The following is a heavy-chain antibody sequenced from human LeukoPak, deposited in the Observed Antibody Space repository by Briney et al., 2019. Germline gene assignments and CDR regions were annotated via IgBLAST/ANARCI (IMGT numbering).Heavy chain of an antibody. V-gene: IGHV4-59*08. D-gene: IGHD3-3*01. J-gene: IGHJ6*02. CDR2: IYYSGST. CDR1: GGSISSYY. CDR3: ARLGFWSGHDYYYGMDV. Sequence: PSETLSLTCTVSGGSISSYYWSWIRQPPGKGLEWIGYIYYSGSTNYNPSLKSRVTISVDTSENQLSLKLSSVTAADTAVYYCARLGFWSGHDYYYGMDVWGQGTTVTVSS.